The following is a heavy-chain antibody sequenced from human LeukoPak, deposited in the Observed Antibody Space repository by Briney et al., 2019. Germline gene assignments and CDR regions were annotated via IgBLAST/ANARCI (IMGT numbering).Heavy chain of an antibody. V-gene: IGHV1-2*02. D-gene: IGHD5-12*01. J-gene: IGHJ4*02. CDR2: INPNNGGT. CDR3: ARESNGGYGFDY. Sequence: ASVKVSCKASGYTFTGYYMHWVRQAPGQGLEWMGWINPNNGGTNYAQKFQGRVTMTRDTSASTAYMELRSLKSDDTAVYYCARESNGGYGFDYWGQGTPVTVAS. CDR1: GYTFTGYY.